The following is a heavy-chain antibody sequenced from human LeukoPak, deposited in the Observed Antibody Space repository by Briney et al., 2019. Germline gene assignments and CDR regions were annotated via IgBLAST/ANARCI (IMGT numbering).Heavy chain of an antibody. J-gene: IGHJ5*02. CDR3: AGARHPRIRSSSWFDP. Sequence: GGSLRLSCEGSGFTFSYFSMNWVRQAPGKGLEWVSSISSSSTYMHYADSVEGRFNISRDNTRNLVYLQMNNLGPGDTAFCYCAGARHPRIRSSSWFDPRGQGTLVTVSS. CDR2: ISSSSTYM. D-gene: IGHD2/OR15-2a*01. V-gene: IGHV3-21*01. CDR1: GFTFSYFS.